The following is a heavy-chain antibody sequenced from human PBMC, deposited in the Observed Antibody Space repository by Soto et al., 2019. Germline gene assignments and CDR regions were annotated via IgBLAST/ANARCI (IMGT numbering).Heavy chain of an antibody. CDR1: GYTFTSYG. CDR3: ARVIEWLPSSPADAFDI. D-gene: IGHD5-12*01. CDR2: ISAYNGNT. J-gene: IGHJ3*02. V-gene: IGHV1-18*01. Sequence: QVQLVQSGAEVKKPGASVKVSCKASGYTFTSYGISWVRQAPGQGLEWMGWISAYNGNTNYAQKLQGRVTMTTDTSTSTAYRELRSMRSDDTAVYYCARVIEWLPSSPADAFDIWGQGTMVTVSS.